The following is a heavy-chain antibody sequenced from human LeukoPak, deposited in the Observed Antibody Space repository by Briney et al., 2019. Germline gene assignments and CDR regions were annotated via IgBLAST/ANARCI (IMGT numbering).Heavy chain of an antibody. V-gene: IGHV3-53*01. Sequence: GGSLLLSCAASGLTVSSNYMNWGRQAPGKGLEWVSVIYSSGSTYYTDSVKGRFTISRDNSKNTLYLQMNSLRAEDTAVYYCARALRDGWFDLWGLGTLVTVSS. CDR2: IYSSGST. J-gene: IGHJ5*02. CDR3: ARALRDGWFDL. CDR1: GLTVSSNY. D-gene: IGHD4-17*01.